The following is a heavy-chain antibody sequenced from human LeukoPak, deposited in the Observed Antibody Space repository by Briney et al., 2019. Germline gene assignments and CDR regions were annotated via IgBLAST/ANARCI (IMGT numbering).Heavy chain of an antibody. CDR3: ARVTGTIFDY. D-gene: IGHD1-7*01. V-gene: IGHV4-59*01. J-gene: IGHJ4*02. CDR2: ISYSGRT. Sequence: SETLSLTCTVSGSSINRYYGSWIRQPPGKGLEWIGYISYSGRTSYNPSLKSRVTISVDTSKNHFSLKLNSVTVAATAVYYCARVTGTIFDYWGQGTLVTVSS. CDR1: GSSINRYY.